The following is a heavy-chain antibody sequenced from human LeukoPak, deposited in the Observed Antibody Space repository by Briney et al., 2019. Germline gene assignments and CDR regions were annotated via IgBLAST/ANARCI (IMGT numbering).Heavy chain of an antibody. V-gene: IGHV3-30*02. CDR1: GFTFSSYA. J-gene: IGHJ6*02. CDR2: IRYDGSNK. CDR3: AKDIKVVPAARFWYYYGMDV. Sequence: PGGSLRLSCAASGFTFSSYAMSWVRQAPGKGLEWVAFIRYDGSNKYYADSVKGRFTISRGNSKNTLYLQMNSLRAEDTAVYYCAKDIKVVPAARFWYYYGMDVWGQGTTVTVSS. D-gene: IGHD2-2*01.